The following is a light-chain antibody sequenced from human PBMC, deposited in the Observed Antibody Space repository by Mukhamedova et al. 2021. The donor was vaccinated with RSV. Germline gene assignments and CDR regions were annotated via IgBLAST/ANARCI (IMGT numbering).Light chain of an antibody. V-gene: IGKV1-12*01. Sequence: WYQRRVHGEAPKLLIYDASTLQSGVPSRFSGSGSGTDFALTISSLQPEDVATYYCQQANSFPQTFGGGTRVEIK. CDR3: QQANSFPQT. J-gene: IGKJ4*01. CDR2: DAS.